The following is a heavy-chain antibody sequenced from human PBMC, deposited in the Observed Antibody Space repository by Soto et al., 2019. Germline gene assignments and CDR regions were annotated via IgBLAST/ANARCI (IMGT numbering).Heavy chain of an antibody. CDR2: IYYSGST. V-gene: IGHV4-31*03. J-gene: IGHJ6*02. Sequence: QVQLQESGPGLVKPSQTLSLTCTVSGGSISSGGYYWSWIRQHPGKGLEWIGYIYYSGSTYYNPSLKSRVTISVDTSKNQFSLKLSSVTAADTAVYYCARDSSDFWSGYGQNYYYGMDVWGHGTTVTVSS. CDR1: GGSISSGGYY. CDR3: ARDSSDFWSGYGQNYYYGMDV. D-gene: IGHD3-3*01.